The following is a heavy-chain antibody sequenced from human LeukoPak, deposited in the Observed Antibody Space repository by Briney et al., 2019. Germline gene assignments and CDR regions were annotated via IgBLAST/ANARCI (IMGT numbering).Heavy chain of an antibody. D-gene: IGHD1-26*01. V-gene: IGHV3-23*01. J-gene: IGHJ4*02. CDR3: ARGSYYGYYYFDY. Sequence: GGSLRLSCAASGFTFSSYAMGWVRQAPGKGLEWVSGISRSGGSTNYADSVKGRFTISRDNSKSTLYLQMNSLRAEDTAVYYCARGSYYGYYYFDYWGQGTLVTVSS. CDR2: ISRSGGST. CDR1: GFTFSSYA.